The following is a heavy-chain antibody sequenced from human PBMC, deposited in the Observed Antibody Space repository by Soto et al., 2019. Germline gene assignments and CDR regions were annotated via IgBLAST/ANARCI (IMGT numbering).Heavy chain of an antibody. D-gene: IGHD2-2*01. V-gene: IGHV3-30*18. Sequence: HPGGSLRLSCEASGFTFSKFGIHWVRQAPGKGLEWVAVVSYDGSFKYYADSEKGRFTISRDNSKNTLYLQMNSLRPEDTAFYYCAKDSDQLLFDYYYYGMDVWGQGTTVTVSS. CDR1: GFTFSKFG. J-gene: IGHJ6*02. CDR2: VSYDGSFK. CDR3: AKDSDQLLFDYYYYGMDV.